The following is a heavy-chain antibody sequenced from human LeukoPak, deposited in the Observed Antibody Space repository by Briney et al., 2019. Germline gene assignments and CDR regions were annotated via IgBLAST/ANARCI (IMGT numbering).Heavy chain of an antibody. Sequence: PAGSLRLSCASSGFTFSPYAMNWVRQAPGEGLEWGSTISSSGFSRYYGDSVKGRFTISRDNSKDTLYLQMNSLRADDTAVYYCTRGLTPAAAEFDCWGQGTLVTVSS. D-gene: IGHD2-2*01. CDR2: ISSSGFSR. J-gene: IGHJ5*01. CDR1: GFTFSPYA. V-gene: IGHV3-23*01. CDR3: TRGLTPAAAEFDC.